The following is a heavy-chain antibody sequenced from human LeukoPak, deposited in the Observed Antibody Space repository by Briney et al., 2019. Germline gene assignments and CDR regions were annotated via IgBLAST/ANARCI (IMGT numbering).Heavy chain of an antibody. Sequence: GGSLRLSCAASGFTFSSYKMNWVRQAPGKGLEWVSYISTSDITIYYADSGKGLFTISRDNTKNSLYLQMNSLRVEETAVYYCARGGGSSWCLDCWGQGTLVTVSS. D-gene: IGHD6-13*01. V-gene: IGHV3-48*03. CDR1: GFTFSSYK. CDR2: ISTSDITI. J-gene: IGHJ4*02. CDR3: ARGGGSSWCLDC.